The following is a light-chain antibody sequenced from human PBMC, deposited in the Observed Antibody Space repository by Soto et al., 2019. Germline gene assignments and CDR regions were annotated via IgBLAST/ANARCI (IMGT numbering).Light chain of an antibody. V-gene: IGLV7-46*01. Sequence: QAVVTQEPSLTVSPGGTVTLNCGSSTGAVTSGHYPYWFLQKPGQAPRTLIYSTTNKHSWTPARFSGSLLGDNAALTLSGAQPEDEADYYCLLSYSGVGGVFGGGTQLTVL. J-gene: IGLJ2*01. CDR1: TGAVTSGHY. CDR2: STT. CDR3: LLSYSGVGGV.